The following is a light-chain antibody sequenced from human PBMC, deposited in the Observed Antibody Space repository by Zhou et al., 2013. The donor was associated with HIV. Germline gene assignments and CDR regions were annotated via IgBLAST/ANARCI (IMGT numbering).Light chain of an antibody. Sequence: DIQMTQSPFTLSASVGERVTISCRASQSINNWLAWYQQRPGTAPKLLIYQASSLESGVPSRFSGSGSGTEFTLTISSLQPDDFATYYCLQDYSYPRTFGQGTKLEIK. V-gene: IGKV1-5*03. J-gene: IGKJ2*01. CDR3: LQDYSYPRT. CDR1: QSINNW. CDR2: QAS.